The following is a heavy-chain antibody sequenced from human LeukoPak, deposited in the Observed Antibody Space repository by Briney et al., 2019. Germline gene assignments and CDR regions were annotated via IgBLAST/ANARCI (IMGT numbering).Heavy chain of an antibody. CDR2: INHSGST. CDR1: GGSFSGYY. J-gene: IGHJ4*02. CDR3: ARSHPLGSNNDYYTPFDY. V-gene: IGHV4-34*01. Sequence: SETLSLTCAVYGGSFSGYYWSWIRQPPGKGLEWIGEINHSGSTNYNPSLKSRVTISVDTSKNQFSLKLSSVTAAATAVYYCARSHPLGSNNDYYTPFDYWGQGTLVTVSS. D-gene: IGHD3-3*01.